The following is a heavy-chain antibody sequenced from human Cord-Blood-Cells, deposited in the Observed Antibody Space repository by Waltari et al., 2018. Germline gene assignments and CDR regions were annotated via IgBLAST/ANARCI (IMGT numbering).Heavy chain of an antibody. CDR1: GFTFSSYA. CDR3: AREKNWGMREFDY. D-gene: IGHD7-27*01. J-gene: IGHJ4*02. V-gene: IGHV3-30-3*01. Sequence: QVQLVESGGGVVQPGRSLRLSCAASGFTFSSYALHWVRPAPGKGLEWVAVISYDGSNKYYADSVKGRFTISRDNSKNTLYLQMNSLRAEDTAVYYCAREKNWGMREFDYWGQGTLVTVSS. CDR2: ISYDGSNK.